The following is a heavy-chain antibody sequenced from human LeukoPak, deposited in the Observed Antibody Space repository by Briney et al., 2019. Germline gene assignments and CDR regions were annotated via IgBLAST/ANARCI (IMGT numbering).Heavy chain of an antibody. CDR1: GYTFTSYY. J-gene: IGHJ4*02. CDR2: INPSGGST. D-gene: IGHD1-26*01. CDR3: ATHSGSYRGHFGY. V-gene: IGHV1-46*01. Sequence: GASVKVSCKASGYTFTSYYIHWVRQAPGQGLEWMGIINPSGGSTSYAQKFQGRVTMTRDTSMSTVYMELSSLRSEDTAVYYCATHSGSYRGHFGYWGQGTLVTVSS.